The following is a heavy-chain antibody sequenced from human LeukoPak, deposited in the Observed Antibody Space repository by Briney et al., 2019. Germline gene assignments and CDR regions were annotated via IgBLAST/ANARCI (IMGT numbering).Heavy chain of an antibody. V-gene: IGHV5-51*01. CDR2: IYPGDSDT. J-gene: IGHJ5*02. Sequence: GESLKISCKGSGYTFSSYWIAWVRQMPGKGLEWMGIIYPGDSDTRYSPSFQGQVTISADKSITTAYLQWSSLKASDTAMYYCARVPTSSEGWFDPWGQGTLVTASS. CDR1: GYTFSSYW. CDR3: ARVPTSSEGWFDP. D-gene: IGHD2-2*01.